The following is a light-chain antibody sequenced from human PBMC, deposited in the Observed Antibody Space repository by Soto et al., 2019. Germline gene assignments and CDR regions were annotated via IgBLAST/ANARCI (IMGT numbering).Light chain of an antibody. CDR3: QQRNNWHLT. CDR2: DAS. Sequence: EILLTQSPATLSLSPGERATLSCRASQSVSTNLAWYRQTPGQAPRLLIYDASNRAPGIPPRFSGSGSGTDFTLTISSLEPEDFGIYYCQQRNNWHLTFGGGTNVEIK. J-gene: IGKJ4*01. CDR1: QSVSTN. V-gene: IGKV3-11*01.